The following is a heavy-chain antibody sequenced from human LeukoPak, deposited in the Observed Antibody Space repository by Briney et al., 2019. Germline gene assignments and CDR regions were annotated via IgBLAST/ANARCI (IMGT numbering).Heavy chain of an antibody. CDR1: GGSFSGYY. J-gene: IGHJ4*02. Sequence: SETLSLTCAVYGGSFSGYYWSWIRQPPGKGLEWIGEINHSGSTNYNPSLKSRVTISVGTSKDQFSLKLSSVTAADTAVYYCARAANWNYPYYFDYWGQGTLVTVSS. D-gene: IGHD1-7*01. CDR2: INHSGST. V-gene: IGHV4-34*01. CDR3: ARAANWNYPYYFDY.